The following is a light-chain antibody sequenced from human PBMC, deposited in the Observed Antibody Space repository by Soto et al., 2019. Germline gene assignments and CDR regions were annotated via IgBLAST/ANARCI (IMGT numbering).Light chain of an antibody. J-gene: IGKJ1*01. CDR2: GVS. Sequence: EIVMTQSPATLSVSPGERATLSCRASQSVSSNLAWYQQKPGQAPRLLIYGVSTRATGIPARFSGSGSGTEFTLTISSLQSEDFAVYYCQQYNNWPQTFGQGTKV. CDR1: QSVSSN. V-gene: IGKV3-15*01. CDR3: QQYNNWPQT.